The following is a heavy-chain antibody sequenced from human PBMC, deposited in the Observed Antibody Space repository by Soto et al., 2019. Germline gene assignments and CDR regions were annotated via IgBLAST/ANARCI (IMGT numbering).Heavy chain of an antibody. CDR2: IHNNGAT. D-gene: IGHD3-10*01. CDR3: AREGAGYYWFDP. J-gene: IGHJ5*02. CDR1: VGSIDSGGYY. Sequence: PSETLSLTCTISVGSIDSGGYYCSWIRQHPTEGLEWIGYIHNNGATYYNPSLTGRVSISADRSKTQFSLNVYSVNAADTGVYYCAREGAGYYWFDPLGPGVLVIVS. V-gene: IGHV4-31*03.